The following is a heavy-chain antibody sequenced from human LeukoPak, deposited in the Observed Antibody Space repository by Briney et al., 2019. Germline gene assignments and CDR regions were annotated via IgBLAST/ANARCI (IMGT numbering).Heavy chain of an antibody. CDR3: AKAIDYEGTY. CDR1: GFTFDDYA. CDR2: ISWNSGSI. Sequence: GGSLRLSCAASGFTFDDYAMHWVRQAPGKGLEWVSGISWNSGSIGYADSVKGRFTISRDNAKNSLYLQMSSLRAEDTALYYCAKAIDYEGTYWGQGTLVTVSS. V-gene: IGHV3-9*01. D-gene: IGHD4-17*01. J-gene: IGHJ4*02.